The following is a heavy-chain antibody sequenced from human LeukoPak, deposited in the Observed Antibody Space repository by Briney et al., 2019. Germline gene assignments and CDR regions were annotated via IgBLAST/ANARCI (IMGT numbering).Heavy chain of an antibody. CDR3: ASGSYSTADY. J-gene: IGHJ4*02. CDR1: GFTFSSSG. D-gene: IGHD1-26*01. CDR2: ISYDGSNK. V-gene: IGHV3-30*03. Sequence: PGGSLRLSCAASGFTFSSSGMHWVRQAPDKGLEWVAIISYDGSNKYYADSVKGRFTISRDNSKNTLYLQMNSLRAEDTAVYYCASGSYSTADYWGQGTLVTVSS.